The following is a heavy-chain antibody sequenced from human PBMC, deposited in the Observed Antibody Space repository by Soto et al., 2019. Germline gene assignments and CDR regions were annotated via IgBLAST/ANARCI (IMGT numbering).Heavy chain of an antibody. CDR1: GFTFSSYE. CDR2: ISSSGSTI. Sequence: PGGSLRLSFATSGFTFSSYEMNWVRHAPVKGLEWVSYISSSGSTIYYADSVKGRFTISRDNAKNSLYLQMDSLRDEDTAVYYCARDQEAGSFFPYYYGMDVWGQGTTVTV. V-gene: IGHV3-48*03. J-gene: IGHJ6*02. CDR3: ARDQEAGSFFPYYYGMDV. D-gene: IGHD6-13*01.